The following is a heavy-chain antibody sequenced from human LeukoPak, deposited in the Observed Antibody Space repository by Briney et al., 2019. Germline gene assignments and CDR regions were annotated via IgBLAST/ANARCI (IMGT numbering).Heavy chain of an antibody. Sequence: MSSETLSLTCTVSGGSISSHYWSWIRQPPGKGLEWIGYIYYSGSTNYNPSLKSRVTISVDTSKNQFSLKLSSVTAADTAVYYCARRRYMAYFDYWGQGTLVTVSS. CDR3: ARRRYMAYFDY. J-gene: IGHJ4*02. CDR1: GGSISSHY. CDR2: IYYSGST. V-gene: IGHV4-59*08. D-gene: IGHD5-18*01.